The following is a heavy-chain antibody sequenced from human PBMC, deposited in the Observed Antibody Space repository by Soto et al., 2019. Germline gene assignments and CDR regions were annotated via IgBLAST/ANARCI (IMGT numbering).Heavy chain of an antibody. D-gene: IGHD6-6*01. CDR3: AIEYSSSPPYYPIGY. V-gene: IGHV1-3*01. J-gene: IGHJ4*02. CDR1: GYTFTSYA. Sequence: ASVKVSCKASGYTFTSYAMHWVRQAPGQRLEWMGWINAGNGNTKYSQKFQGRVTITRDTSTSTAYMELSSLRSEDTAVYYCAIEYSSSPPYYPIGYWGQGTLITVSS. CDR2: INAGNGNT.